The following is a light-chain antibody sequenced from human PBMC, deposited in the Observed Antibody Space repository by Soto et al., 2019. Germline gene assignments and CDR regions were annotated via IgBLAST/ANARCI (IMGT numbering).Light chain of an antibody. V-gene: IGKV1-39*01. J-gene: IGKJ1*01. CDR2: AAS. CDR3: EQSYGSPPT. Sequence: DIQMTQSPSSLSASVGDRVTITCRASQSFNTYLNWYQQKPGKAPKLLISAASSLQSGVPARFSGSGSGTDFTLIISSVQPEDFATFYCEQSYGSPPTFGQGTKVDIK. CDR1: QSFNTY.